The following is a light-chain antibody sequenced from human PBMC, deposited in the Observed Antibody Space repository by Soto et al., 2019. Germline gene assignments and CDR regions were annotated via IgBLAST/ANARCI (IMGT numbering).Light chain of an antibody. V-gene: IGLV2-23*02. J-gene: IGLJ1*01. CDR3: CSYAGDSTYV. CDR2: EVS. Sequence: QSVLTQPASVSGSPGQSITISCTGTSSDVGGYNFVSWFQQHPGKAPKLLIFEVSDRPSGVSYRFSGSKSGNTASLTISGLQAEDEADYYCCSYAGDSTYVFGTGTKLTVL. CDR1: SSDVGGYNF.